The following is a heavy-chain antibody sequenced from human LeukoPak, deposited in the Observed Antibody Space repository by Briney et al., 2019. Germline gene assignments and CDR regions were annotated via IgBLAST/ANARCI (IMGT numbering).Heavy chain of an antibody. CDR2: FDPEDGET. J-gene: IGHJ4*02. CDR1: GYTLTELS. V-gene: IGHV1-24*01. CDR3: ATGHPRRLRWLRSPEDY. D-gene: IGHD4-17*01. Sequence: ASVTVSCKVSGYTLTELSMHWVRQAPGKGLEWMGGFDPEDGETIYAQKFQGRVTMTEDTSTDTAYMELSSLRSEDTAVYYCATGHPRRLRWLRSPEDYWGQGTLVTVSS.